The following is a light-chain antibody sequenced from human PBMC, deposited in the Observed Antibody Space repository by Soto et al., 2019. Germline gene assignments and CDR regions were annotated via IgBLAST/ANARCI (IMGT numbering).Light chain of an antibody. CDR2: GAS. J-gene: IGKJ4*01. CDR3: QQYVDSPLT. V-gene: IGKV3-20*01. Sequence: NVLTQSPGTLSLSPGERATLSCRASQSVSGNYVAWYQQKPGQNPRLLIYGASSRSTDIPDRFSGSGSGTDLTLTITRLEPEDFAVYHCQQYVDSPLTFGGGTKVEIK. CDR1: QSVSGNY.